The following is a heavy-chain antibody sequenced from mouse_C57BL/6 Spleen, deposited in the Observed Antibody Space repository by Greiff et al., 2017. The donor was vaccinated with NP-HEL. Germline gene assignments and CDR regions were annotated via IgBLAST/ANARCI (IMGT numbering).Heavy chain of an antibody. CDR3: AREGYYGSSSAFGV. V-gene: IGHV3-6*01. CDR2: ISYDGSN. Sequence: VQLKESGPGLVKPSQSLSLTCSVTGYSITSGYYWNWIRQFPGNKLEWMGYISYDGSNNYNPSLKNRISITRDTSKNQVFLKLNSVTTEDTATYYCAREGYYGSSSAFGVWGTGTTVTVSS. J-gene: IGHJ1*03. D-gene: IGHD1-1*01. CDR1: GYSITSGYY.